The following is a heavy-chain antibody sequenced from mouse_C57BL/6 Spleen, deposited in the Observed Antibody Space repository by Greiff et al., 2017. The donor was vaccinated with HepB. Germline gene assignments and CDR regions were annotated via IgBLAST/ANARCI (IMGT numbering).Heavy chain of an antibody. Sequence: QVQLQQSGAELVRPGASVKLSCKASGYTFTDYYINWVKQRPGQGLEWIARIYPGSGNTYYNEKFKGKATLTAEKSSSTAYMQLSSLTSEDSAVYFCARREVPGAMDYWGQGTSVTVSS. CDR2: IYPGSGNT. D-gene: IGHD2-14*01. CDR1: GYTFTDYY. V-gene: IGHV1-76*01. CDR3: ARREVPGAMDY. J-gene: IGHJ4*01.